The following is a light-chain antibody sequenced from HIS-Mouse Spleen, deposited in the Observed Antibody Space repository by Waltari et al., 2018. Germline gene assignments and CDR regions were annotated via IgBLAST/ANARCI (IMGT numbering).Light chain of an antibody. CDR2: VVS. J-gene: IGLJ2*01. CDR3: SSYTSSSTVV. V-gene: IGLV2-14*03. Sequence: QSALTQPASVSGSPGQSITISCTGTSSDVGGSNYVSWYQQHPANAPKLMTYVVSNRPSGVSNRFSGSKSGNTASLTISGLQAEDEADYYVSSYTSSSTVVFGGGTKLTVL. CDR1: SSDVGGSNY.